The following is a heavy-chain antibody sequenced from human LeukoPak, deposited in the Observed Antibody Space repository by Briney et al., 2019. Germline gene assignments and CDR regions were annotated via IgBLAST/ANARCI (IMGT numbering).Heavy chain of an antibody. CDR3: ARQAVAATIYYGMDV. J-gene: IGHJ6*02. CDR2: IYPGDSDT. D-gene: IGHD6-19*01. V-gene: IGHV5-51*01. CDR1: GSSFTSYW. Sequence: GESLKISCKGSGSSFTSYWIGWVRQMPGKGLGGMGIIYPGDSDTRYSPSFQGQVTISADKSISTAYLQWSSLKASDTAMYYCARQAVAATIYYGMDVWGQGTTVTVSS.